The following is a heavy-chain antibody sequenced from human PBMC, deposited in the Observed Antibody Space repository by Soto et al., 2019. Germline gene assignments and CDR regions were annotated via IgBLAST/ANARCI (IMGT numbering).Heavy chain of an antibody. CDR2: IIPIFGTA. V-gene: IGHV1-69*01. J-gene: IGHJ6*02. CDR3: ATSRGYSGSCADYYYYGMDV. D-gene: IGHD5-12*01. Sequence: QVQLVQSGAEVKKPGSSVKVSCKASGGTFSSYAISWVRQAPGQGLEWMGGIIPIFGTANYAQKFQGRVTITADESTSTAYMELSSLRSEDTAVYYCATSRGYSGSCADYYYYGMDVWGQGTTVTVSS. CDR1: GGTFSSYA.